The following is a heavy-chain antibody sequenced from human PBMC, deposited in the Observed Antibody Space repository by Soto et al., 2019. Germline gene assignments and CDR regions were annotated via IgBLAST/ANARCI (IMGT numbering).Heavy chain of an antibody. V-gene: IGHV4-30-4*01. J-gene: IGHJ6*02. CDR1: GGSISSGGYY. Sequence: PSETLSLTCTVSGGSISSGGYYWSLIRQPPGKGLEWIGYIYYSGGTYYNPSLKSRVTISVDTSKNQFSLKLSSVTAADTAVYYCARSATGYYYYGMDVWGQGTTVTVSS. CDR3: ARSATGYYYYGMDV. CDR2: IYYSGGT. D-gene: IGHD4-17*01.